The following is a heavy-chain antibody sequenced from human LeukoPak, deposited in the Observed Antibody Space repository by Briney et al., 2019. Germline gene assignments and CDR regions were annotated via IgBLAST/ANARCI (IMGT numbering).Heavy chain of an antibody. J-gene: IGHJ5*02. V-gene: IGHV1-2*02. Sequence: ASVKVSCKASGCTFTRYYVNWVRQAPGQGLEWMGWINPNSGGTNYAQKFQGRVTMTRDTSITTVYMELSRLRSDETAVFYCASFEVGAWGQGTLATVSS. CDR3: ASFEVGA. D-gene: IGHD3-10*01. CDR2: INPNSGGT. CDR1: GCTFTRYY.